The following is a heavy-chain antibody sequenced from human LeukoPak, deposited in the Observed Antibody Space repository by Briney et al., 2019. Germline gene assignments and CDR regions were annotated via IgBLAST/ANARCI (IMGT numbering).Heavy chain of an antibody. CDR1: GFTFSSYG. CDR2: ISGSGGST. CDR3: ARDGNGYYPTGSMDV. V-gene: IGHV3-23*01. Sequence: PGGSLRLSCAASGFTFSSYGMSWVRQAPGKGLEWVSAISGSGGSTYYADSVKGRFTISRDNSKNTLFFEMNSLRAEDTAVYYCARDGNGYYPTGSMDVWGQGTTVTVSS. J-gene: IGHJ6*02. D-gene: IGHD5-24*01.